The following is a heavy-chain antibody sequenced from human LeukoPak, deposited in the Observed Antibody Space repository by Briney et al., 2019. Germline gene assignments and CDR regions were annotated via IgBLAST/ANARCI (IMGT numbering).Heavy chain of an antibody. J-gene: IGHJ4*02. CDR1: GGSISSDSHY. CDR2: VYVSGST. D-gene: IGHD4-11*01. Sequence: SETLSLTCTVSGGSISSDSHYWSWIRQPAGKALESIGRVYVSGSTNYNPSLKSRVTISIDTSKNHFSLQLNSVTPEDTAVYYCARTIGLKDGIAATNYWGQGTLVTVSS. V-gene: IGHV4-61*02. CDR3: ARTIGLKDGIAATNY.